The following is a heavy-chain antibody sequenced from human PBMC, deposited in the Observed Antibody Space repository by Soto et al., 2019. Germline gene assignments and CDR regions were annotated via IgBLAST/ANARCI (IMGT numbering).Heavy chain of an antibody. Sequence: QITLKESGPTLVRPTQTITLTCAFSGFSLSTSGVGVGWIRQPPGKALEWLAVIYWDDSKHYSPSLRSRLTITKDTSKSQVVLTMTNMDPMDTGTYYCAHKCPEDWPLDYWGQGTLVTVSS. CDR3: AHKCPEDWPLDY. V-gene: IGHV2-5*02. CDR1: GFSLSTSGVG. CDR2: IYWDDSK. J-gene: IGHJ4*02. D-gene: IGHD3-9*01.